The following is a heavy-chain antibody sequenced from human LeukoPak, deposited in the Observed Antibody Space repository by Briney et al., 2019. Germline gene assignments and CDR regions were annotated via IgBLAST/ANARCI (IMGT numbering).Heavy chain of an antibody. J-gene: IGHJ4*02. CDR2: ISRSASTI. V-gene: IGHV3-48*03. CDR1: GFTVSTYE. Sequence: GGSLRLSCAASGFTVSTYEMNWVRQAPGKGLEWVSYISRSASTIYYADSVQGRFTISRDNAKNSLYLQMNNLRAEDTAVYYCARAAYSSSPDYWGQGTLVTVSS. D-gene: IGHD6-13*01. CDR3: ARAAYSSSPDY.